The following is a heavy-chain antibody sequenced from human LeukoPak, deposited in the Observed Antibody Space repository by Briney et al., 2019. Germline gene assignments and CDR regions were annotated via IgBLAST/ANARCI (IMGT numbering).Heavy chain of an antibody. CDR1: GYTFTAYH. J-gene: IGHJ4*02. Sequence: GASVKVSCKASGYTFTAYHMHWVRQAPGQGLEWMGRINPNSGDTNYAQKFQGRVTMTRDTSISTAYMELSRLGSDDTAVYYCARDYCSSTSCLFDYWGQGTLVSVSS. CDR2: INPNSGDT. V-gene: IGHV1-2*06. D-gene: IGHD2-2*01. CDR3: ARDYCSSTSCLFDY.